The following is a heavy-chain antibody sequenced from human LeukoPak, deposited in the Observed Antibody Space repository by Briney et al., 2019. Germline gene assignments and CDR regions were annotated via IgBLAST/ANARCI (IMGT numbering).Heavy chain of an antibody. J-gene: IGHJ4*02. CDR3: AKLPGRAADY. CDR2: ISGSGDTT. CDR1: GFTFISYA. V-gene: IGHV3-23*01. Sequence: GGSLRLSCAASGFTFISYAMSWVRQAPGKGLEWVSAISGSGDTTYSADSVRGRFTISRDNSKNTLFLQMNSLRAEDTAVYYCAKLPGRAADYWGQGTLVTVSS.